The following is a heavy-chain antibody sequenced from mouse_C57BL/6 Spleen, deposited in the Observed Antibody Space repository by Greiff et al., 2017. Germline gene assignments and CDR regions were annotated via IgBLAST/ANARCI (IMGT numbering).Heavy chain of an antibody. Sequence: EVQLQQSGPVLVKPGASVKMSCKASGYTFTDYYMNWVKQSHGKSLEWIGVINPYNGGTSYNPKFKGKATLTVDKSSSTAYMELNSLTSEDSAVYDRARYDYDGEFDVWGTGTTVTVSS. CDR2: INPYNGGT. J-gene: IGHJ1*03. D-gene: IGHD2-4*01. CDR1: GYTFTDYY. CDR3: ARYDYDGEFDV. V-gene: IGHV1-19*01.